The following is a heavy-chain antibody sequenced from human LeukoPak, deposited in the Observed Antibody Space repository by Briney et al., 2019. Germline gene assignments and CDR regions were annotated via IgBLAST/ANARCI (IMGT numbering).Heavy chain of an antibody. CDR1: GFTFSSYA. V-gene: IGHV3-23*01. CDR2: ISGSDGST. Sequence: PGGSLRLFCAASGFTFSSYAMSWVRQALGKGLEWVSAISGSDGSTYYADSVKGRFTISRDNSKNTLFLQMNSLRAEDTAVYYCAKDLVEPTTHFLDYWGQGTLVTVSS. D-gene: IGHD1-26*01. CDR3: AKDLVEPTTHFLDY. J-gene: IGHJ4*02.